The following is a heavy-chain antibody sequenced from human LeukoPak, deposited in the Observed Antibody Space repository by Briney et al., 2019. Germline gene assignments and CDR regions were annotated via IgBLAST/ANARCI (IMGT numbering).Heavy chain of an antibody. CDR1: GFTFDDYG. CDR3: ARYGSVKQYYYYYMDV. CDR2: INWNGGST. D-gene: IGHD3-10*01. V-gene: IGHV3-20*04. Sequence: SGGSMRLSCAASGFTFDDYGMSWVRQAPGKGLEWVSCINWNGGSTGYADSVKGRFTISRDNAKNSLYLQVNSLRAEDTALYYCARYGSVKQYYYYYMDVWGKGTTVTVSS. J-gene: IGHJ6*03.